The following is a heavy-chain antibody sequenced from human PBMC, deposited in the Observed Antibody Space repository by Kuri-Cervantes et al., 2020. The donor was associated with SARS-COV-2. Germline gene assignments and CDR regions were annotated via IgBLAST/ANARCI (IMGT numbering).Heavy chain of an antibody. CDR3: ARTGISGSYDLYYFDY. J-gene: IGHJ4*02. V-gene: IGHV3-23*01. CDR1: GFTFHSYA. D-gene: IGHD1-26*01. CDR2: ITGSGSGT. Sequence: GESLKISCAASGFTFHSYAMTWVRRPPGKGLEWVSSITGSGSGTFYADSVRGRFTISRDNSKNTLYLQMNSLRAEDTAVYYCARTGISGSYDLYYFDYWGQGTLVTVSS.